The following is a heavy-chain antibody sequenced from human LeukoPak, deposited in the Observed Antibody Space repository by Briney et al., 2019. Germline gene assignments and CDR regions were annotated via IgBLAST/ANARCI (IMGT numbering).Heavy chain of an antibody. Sequence: VQPGRSLRLSCAASGFTFSSYGMHWVRQAPGKGLEWVAVISYGGSSKYCADSVKGRFTIFRDNSKNTLYLQMNSLRAEDTAVYYCAKGEIYYYGMDVWGQGTTVTVSS. V-gene: IGHV3-30*18. CDR1: GFTFSSYG. CDR2: ISYGGSSK. CDR3: AKGEIYYYGMDV. J-gene: IGHJ6*02.